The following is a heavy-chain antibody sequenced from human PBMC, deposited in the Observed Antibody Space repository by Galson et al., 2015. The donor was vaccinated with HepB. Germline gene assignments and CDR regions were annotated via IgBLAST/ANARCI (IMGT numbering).Heavy chain of an antibody. J-gene: IGHJ4*02. V-gene: IGHV3-23*01. CDR1: GFTFSYYA. CDR2: ITPSGDNT. CDR3: AKVFPEKTDGWYRQALYYFDS. D-gene: IGHD6-19*01. Sequence: SLRLSCAASGFTFSYYAMAWVRQAPGKGLEWISAITPSGDNTYSADSMKGRFFISRDNSQNTLFLQMNSLRAEDAGLYFCAKVFPEKTDGWYRQALYYFDSWGQGTRVTVSS.